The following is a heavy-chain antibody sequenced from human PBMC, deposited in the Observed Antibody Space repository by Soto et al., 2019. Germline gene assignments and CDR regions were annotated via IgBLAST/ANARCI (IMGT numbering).Heavy chain of an antibody. CDR1: GFTFSSYA. D-gene: IGHD3-10*01. CDR2: ITGSGGST. V-gene: IGHV3-23*01. CDR3: AKNYYGSGSYLDY. Sequence: EVQLLDSGGGVVQPGGSLRLSCVASGFTFSSYAMSWVRQAPGKGLEWVSAITGSGGSTYYADSVKGRFTISRDNSKNTLYLQMSSLRAEDTAVYYCAKNYYGSGSYLDYWGQGTLVTVSS. J-gene: IGHJ4*02.